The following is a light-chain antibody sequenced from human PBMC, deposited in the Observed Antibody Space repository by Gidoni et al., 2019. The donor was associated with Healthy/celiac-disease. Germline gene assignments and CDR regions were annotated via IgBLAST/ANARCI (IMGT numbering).Light chain of an antibody. CDR3: QQYYSTPRT. CDR2: WAS. CDR1: QSVLYSSNNKNY. V-gene: IGKV4-1*01. J-gene: IGKJ1*01. Sequence: DIEMTQSPDSLAVSLGERATINCKSSQSVLYSSNNKNYLAWYQQKPGQHPKLLIYWASTRESGVPDRFSGSGSGTDFTLTISSLQAEDVAVYYCQQYYSTPRTFGQGTKVEIK.